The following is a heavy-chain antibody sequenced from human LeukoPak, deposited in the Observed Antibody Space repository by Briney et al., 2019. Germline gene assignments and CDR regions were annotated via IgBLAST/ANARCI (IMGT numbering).Heavy chain of an antibody. CDR3: ARVITMVRGGPDYYYYMDV. D-gene: IGHD3-10*01. CDR1: GGSISSYY. V-gene: IGHV4-4*07. Sequence: SETLSLTCTVSGGSISSYYWSWIRQPAGKGLEWIGRIYTSGSTNYNPSLESRVTMSVDTSKNQFSLKLSSVTAADTAVYYCARVITMVRGGPDYYYYMDVWGKGTTVTISS. CDR2: IYTSGST. J-gene: IGHJ6*03.